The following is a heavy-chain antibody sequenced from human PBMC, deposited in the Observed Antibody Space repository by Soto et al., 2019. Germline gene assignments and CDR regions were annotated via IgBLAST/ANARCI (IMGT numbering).Heavy chain of an antibody. D-gene: IGHD4-4*01. Sequence: GGSLRLSCAASGFTFSSYSMNWVRQAPGKGLEWVSSISSSSSYIYYADSVKGRFTISRDNAKNSLYLQMNSPRAEDTAVYYCASGALQDDAFDIWGQGTMVTVSS. CDR2: ISSSSSYI. CDR3: ASGALQDDAFDI. J-gene: IGHJ3*02. CDR1: GFTFSSYS. V-gene: IGHV3-21*01.